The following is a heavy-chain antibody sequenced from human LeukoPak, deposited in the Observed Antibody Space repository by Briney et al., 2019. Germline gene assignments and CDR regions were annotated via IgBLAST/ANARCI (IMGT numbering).Heavy chain of an antibody. J-gene: IGHJ4*02. V-gene: IGHV4-34*01. CDR1: GGSFSGYY. Sequence: SETLSLTCAVYGGSFSGYYWRWIRPPPGKGLEWIGEINHSGSTNYNPSLKSRVTISVDTSKNQFSLKLSSVTAADTAVYYCARGRGIGELLEYYFDYWGQGTLVTVSS. CDR2: INHSGST. CDR3: ARGRGIGELLEYYFDY. D-gene: IGHD3-10*01.